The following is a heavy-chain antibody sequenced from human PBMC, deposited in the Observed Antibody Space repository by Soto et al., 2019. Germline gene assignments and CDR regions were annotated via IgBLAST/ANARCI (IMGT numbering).Heavy chain of an antibody. CDR3: ARGNYYGSGGTGDAFDI. D-gene: IGHD3-10*01. V-gene: IGHV3-13*01. Sequence: GSLRLSCAASGFTFSSYDMHWVRQATGKGLEWVSAIGTAGDTYYPGSVKGRFTISRENAKNSLYLQMNSLRAGDTAVYYCARGNYYGSGGTGDAFDIWGQGTMVTVSS. J-gene: IGHJ3*02. CDR2: IGTAGDT. CDR1: GFTFSSYD.